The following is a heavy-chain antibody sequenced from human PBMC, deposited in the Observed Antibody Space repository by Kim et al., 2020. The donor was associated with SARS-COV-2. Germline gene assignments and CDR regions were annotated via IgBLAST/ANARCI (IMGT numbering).Heavy chain of an antibody. Sequence: GGSLRLSCAASGFTFSSYAMSWVRQAPGKGLEWVSAISGSGGSTYYADSVKGRFTISRDNSKNTLYLQMNSLRAEDTAVYYCAKDRDPYYYDSRGMDVWGQGTTVTVSS. V-gene: IGHV3-23*01. CDR1: GFTFSSYA. CDR2: ISGSGGST. D-gene: IGHD3-22*01. CDR3: AKDRDPYYYDSRGMDV. J-gene: IGHJ6*02.